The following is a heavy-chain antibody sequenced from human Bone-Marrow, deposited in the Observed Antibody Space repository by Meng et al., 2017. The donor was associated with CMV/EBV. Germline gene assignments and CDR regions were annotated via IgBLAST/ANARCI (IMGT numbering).Heavy chain of an antibody. D-gene: IGHD5-24*01. Sequence: GESLKISCAASGLVFSDAWMTWVRQAPGKGLEWVGRIKSNSEGGATDYAAPVKGRFTISRDNSKNTLYLQMNSLRAEDTAVYYCAKDRAATIHFDYWGQGTLVTVSS. CDR1: GLVFSDAW. J-gene: IGHJ4*02. V-gene: IGHV3-15*01. CDR3: AKDRAATIHFDY. CDR2: IKSNSEGGAT.